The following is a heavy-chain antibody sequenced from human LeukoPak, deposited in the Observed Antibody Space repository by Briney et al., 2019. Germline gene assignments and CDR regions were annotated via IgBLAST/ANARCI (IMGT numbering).Heavy chain of an antibody. CDR1: GGSISSSKW. Sequence: PSETLSLTCAVSGGSISSSKWWSWVRQPPGKGLEWIGEIYHGGSTNFNPSLKSRVTISVDKSKNQFSLKLSSVTAADTAVYYCARGQGRGSSLDWFDPWGQGTLVTVSS. CDR2: IYHGGST. D-gene: IGHD6-6*01. J-gene: IGHJ5*02. V-gene: IGHV4-4*02. CDR3: ARGQGRGSSLDWFDP.